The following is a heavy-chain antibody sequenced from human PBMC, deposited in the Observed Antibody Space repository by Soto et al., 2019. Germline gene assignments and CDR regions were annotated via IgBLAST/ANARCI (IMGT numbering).Heavy chain of an antibody. J-gene: IGHJ4*02. V-gene: IGHV4-38-2*02. CDR2: IYHSGST. D-gene: IGHD1-1*01. CDR1: GYSISSGYY. CDR3: ARELERIDY. Sequence: PSETLSLTCAVSGYSISSGYYWGWIRQPPGKGLEWIGSIYHSGSTYYNPSLKSRVTISVDTSKNQFSLKLSSVTAADTAVYYCARELERIDYWGQGTLVTVS.